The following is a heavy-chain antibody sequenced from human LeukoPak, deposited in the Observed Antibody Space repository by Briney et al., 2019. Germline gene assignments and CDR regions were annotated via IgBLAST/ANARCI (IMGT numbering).Heavy chain of an antibody. D-gene: IGHD6-19*01. CDR2: ISSSSSYI. J-gene: IGHJ6*03. CDR3: ARDSSGWYWASGYYYYYYMDV. Sequence: PGGSLRLSCAASGFTFSSYSMNWVRQAPGKGLEWVSSISSSSSYIYYADSAKGRFTISRDNAKNSLYLQMNSLRAEDTAVYYCARDSSGWYWASGYYYYYYMDVWGKGTTVTVPS. V-gene: IGHV3-21*01. CDR1: GFTFSSYS.